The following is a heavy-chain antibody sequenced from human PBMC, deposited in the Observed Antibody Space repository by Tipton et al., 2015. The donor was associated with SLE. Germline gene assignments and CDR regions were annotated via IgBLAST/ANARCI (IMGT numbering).Heavy chain of an antibody. D-gene: IGHD3-10*01. V-gene: IGHV4-39*07. CDR2: IYYSGST. CDR3: AREAYSYDN. CDR1: GGSISSSSYY. Sequence: TLSLTCTVSGGSISSSSYYWGWIRQPPGKGLEWIGSIYYSGSTNYNPSLKGRVTISIDTSKNQLSLKLRSVTAADTAVYFCAREAYSYDNWGQGILVTVSS. J-gene: IGHJ4*02.